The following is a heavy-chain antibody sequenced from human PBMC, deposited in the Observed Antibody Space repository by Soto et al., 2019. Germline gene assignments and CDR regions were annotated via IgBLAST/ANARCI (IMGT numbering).Heavy chain of an antibody. V-gene: IGHV4-31*02. CDR1: AGSSTTGGRY. J-gene: IGHJ3*02. Sequence: VLRLEWGGGLVKPSQTLSFNSSFSAGSSTTGGRYYSWIRRLPGKGGEGIGDIYYSGNTYYNASLKSRVTISVEAAKNQFSLKLSSVTAADTAVYYCAQALVFTGGDGFDIWGQGRLVTVSS. D-gene: IGHD1-1*01. CDR2: IYYSGNT. CDR3: AQALVFTGGDGFDI.